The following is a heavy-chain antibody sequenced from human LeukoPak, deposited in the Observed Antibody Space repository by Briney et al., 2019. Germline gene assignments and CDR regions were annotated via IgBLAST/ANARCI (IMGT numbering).Heavy chain of an antibody. D-gene: IGHD1-26*01. J-gene: IGHJ4*02. CDR3: ARGRWELLLDY. Sequence: ASVKVSCKASGYTFTSYYMHWVRQAPGQGLEWMGIINPSSGSTSYAQKFQGRVTMTRDTSTSTVYVELSSLRSEDTAVYYCARGRWELLLDYWGQGTLVTVSS. CDR1: GYTFTSYY. V-gene: IGHV1-46*01. CDR2: INPSSGST.